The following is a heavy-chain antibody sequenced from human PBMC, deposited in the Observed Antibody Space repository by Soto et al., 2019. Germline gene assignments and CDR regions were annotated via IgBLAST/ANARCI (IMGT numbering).Heavy chain of an antibody. V-gene: IGHV6-1*01. CDR1: GDSFSSNIAA. D-gene: IGHD6-25*01. Sequence: SQTLSLTCAISGDSFSSNIAAWNWIRQSPSSGLEWLGRTYYRSKWYTDYPVSVKSRITINPDTSKNQFSLQLNSVAPEDTAVYYCARDLSGRLDYWGQGTLVTVSS. CDR3: ARDLSGRLDY. J-gene: IGHJ4*02. CDR2: TYYRSKWYT.